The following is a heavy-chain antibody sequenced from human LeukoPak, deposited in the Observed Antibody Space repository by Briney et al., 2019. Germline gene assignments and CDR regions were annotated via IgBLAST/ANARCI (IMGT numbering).Heavy chain of an antibody. Sequence: SETLSLTCTVSGGSISSSSYYWGWIRQPPGKGLEWIGSIYYSGSTYYNPSLKSRVTISVDTSKNQFSLKLSSVTAADTAVYYCARDWDFRGNWFDPWGQGTLVTVSS. CDR2: IYYSGST. V-gene: IGHV4-39*02. D-gene: IGHD1-26*01. J-gene: IGHJ5*02. CDR1: GGSISSSSYY. CDR3: ARDWDFRGNWFDP.